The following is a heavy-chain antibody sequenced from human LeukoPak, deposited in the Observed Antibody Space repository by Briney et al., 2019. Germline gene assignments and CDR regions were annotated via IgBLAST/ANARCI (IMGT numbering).Heavy chain of an antibody. J-gene: IGHJ4*02. CDR1: GFTFSSYG. CDR3: AKSGYNRFDY. CDR2: ISGSGGST. Sequence: GGSLRLSCAASGFTFSSYGMSWVRQAPGKGLEWVSAISGSGGSTYYADSVKGRFTISRDNSKNTLYLHMNSLRADDTAVYFCAKSGYNRFDYWGQGTLVTVSS. D-gene: IGHD5-24*01. V-gene: IGHV3-23*01.